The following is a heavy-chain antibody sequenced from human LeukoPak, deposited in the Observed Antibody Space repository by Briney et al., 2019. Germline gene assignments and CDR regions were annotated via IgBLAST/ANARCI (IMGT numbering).Heavy chain of an antibody. Sequence: GGSLRLSCAASGITFSDSWMSWVRQAPGKGLEWVANMNQDGSAKGYVDSVKGRFTISRDNARNSLYLQMSSLRPEDTAVYYCATYTHWVAGDVWGQGTTVTVSS. J-gene: IGHJ6*02. CDR2: MNQDGSAK. CDR3: ATYTHWVAGDV. V-gene: IGHV3-7*01. D-gene: IGHD3-16*01. CDR1: GITFSDSW.